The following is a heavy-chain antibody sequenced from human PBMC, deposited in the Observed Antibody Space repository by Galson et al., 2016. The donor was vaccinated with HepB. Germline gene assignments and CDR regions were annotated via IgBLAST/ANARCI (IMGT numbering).Heavy chain of an antibody. CDR3: VRYRFTVIGVVGLDS. CDR2: IRQVGGET. D-gene: IGHD3-3*01. J-gene: IGHJ4*02. V-gene: IGHV3-7*03. Sequence: SLRLSCAASGFPFSTFSMTWVRQAPGKGLEWVANIRQVGGETHYADSVKGRFTISRDNAKRALYLQMNSLRVEDTAVYYCVRYRFTVIGVVGLDSWGQGTLVAVSS. CDR1: GFPFSTFS.